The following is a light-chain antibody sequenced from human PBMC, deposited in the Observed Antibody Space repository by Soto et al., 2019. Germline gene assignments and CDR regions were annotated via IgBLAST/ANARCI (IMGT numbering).Light chain of an antibody. CDR3: QQSDDLPYA. CDR1: QDIRKY. Sequence: IQMTQSPSLLSASVGDRVTITCQATQDIRKYLNWYQQTPGKAPKLLIYDASSLETGVPPRFSGSGSGTYFTFTISSLQPDDLATYYCQQSDDLPYAFGQGTKLEIK. CDR2: DAS. J-gene: IGKJ2*01. V-gene: IGKV1-33*01.